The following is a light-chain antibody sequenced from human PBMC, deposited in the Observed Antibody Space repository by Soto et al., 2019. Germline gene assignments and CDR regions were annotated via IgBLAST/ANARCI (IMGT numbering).Light chain of an antibody. J-gene: IGLJ2*01. CDR2: EGH. V-gene: IGLV2-14*02. Sequence: QSALAQPASVSGSPGQSITISCTGASGYVGTYSLVSWYQQHPGKAPKVVIYEGHKRPSGVPDRFSGSSSGADRYLTISNLQSEDEAQYYCETWDNDTRVFGGGTKVTVL. CDR3: ETWDNDTRV. CDR1: SGYVGTYSL.